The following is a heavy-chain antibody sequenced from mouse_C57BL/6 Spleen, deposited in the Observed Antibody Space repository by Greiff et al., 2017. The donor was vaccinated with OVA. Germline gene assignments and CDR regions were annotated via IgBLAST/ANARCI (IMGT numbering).Heavy chain of an antibody. D-gene: IGHD1-1*01. CDR1: GYTFTSYW. Sequence: VKLVESGAELVKPGASVKLSCKASGYTFTSYWMQWVKQRPGQGLEWIGEIDPSDSYTNYNQKFKGKSTLTVDTSSSTAYMQLSSLTSEDSAVYYCARCYYSYYAMDYWGQGTSVTVSS. CDR3: ARCYYSYYAMDY. CDR2: IDPSDSYT. J-gene: IGHJ4*01. V-gene: IGHV1-50*01.